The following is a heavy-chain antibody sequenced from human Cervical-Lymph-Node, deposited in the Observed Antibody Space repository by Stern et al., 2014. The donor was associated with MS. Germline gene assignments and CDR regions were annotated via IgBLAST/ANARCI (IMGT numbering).Heavy chain of an antibody. CDR2: IFPADSDT. D-gene: IGHD5-24*01. Sequence: EMQLVESGSEVKKPGESLKISCKASRDSFTHSWIGWVRQMPGKGLEWMGIIFPADSDTKYSPSFEGQVPFPVDRSTSTAYPQWSSLKASDTAIYYCARHHGHSPTPFDSWGQGTRVTVSS. J-gene: IGHJ4*02. CDR3: ARHHGHSPTPFDS. V-gene: IGHV5-51*01. CDR1: RDSFTHSW.